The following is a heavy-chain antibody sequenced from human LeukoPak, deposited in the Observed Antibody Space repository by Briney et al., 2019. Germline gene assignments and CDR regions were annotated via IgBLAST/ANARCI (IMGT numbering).Heavy chain of an antibody. CDR2: MNPNSGNT. D-gene: IGHD3-10*01. CDR3: ARSRGVRGVDRTYYYYYGMDV. Sequence: ASVKVSCKASGYTFTSYDINWVRQATGQGLEWMGWMNPNSGNTGYAQKFQGRVTMTRNTSISTAYMELSSLRSEDTAVYYCARSRGVRGVDRTYYYYYGMDVWGQGTTVTVSS. J-gene: IGHJ6*02. V-gene: IGHV1-8*01. CDR1: GYTFTSYD.